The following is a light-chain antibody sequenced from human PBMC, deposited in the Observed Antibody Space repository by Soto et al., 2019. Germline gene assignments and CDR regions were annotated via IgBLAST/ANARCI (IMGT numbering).Light chain of an antibody. V-gene: IGLV3-25*02. CDR2: KDN. CDR3: QSADITGTYV. Sequence: SYELTQPPSVSVSPGQTARITCSGDALPKQYAYWYQQKPGQAPVLVIYKDNERPSGIPERFSGSSSGTTATLDISGVQAEDEADYYCQSADITGTYVFATGTQLTVL. CDR1: ALPKQY. J-gene: IGLJ1*01.